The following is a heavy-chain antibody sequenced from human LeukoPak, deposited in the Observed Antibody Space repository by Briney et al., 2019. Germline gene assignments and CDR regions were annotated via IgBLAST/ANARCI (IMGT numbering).Heavy chain of an antibody. J-gene: IGHJ4*02. CDR1: GGFMSSYY. CDR3: ARGRWLAPIDH. CDR2: IYYRAGT. Sequence: PSETLSLTCTDSGGFMSSYYWSWIRQAPGKGMEWIGYIYYRAGTSYNPSPKSRVTISEDTSKNQVSLRLNSVTAADTAVYYCARGRWLAPIDHWGQGTLVTVSS. D-gene: IGHD6-19*01. V-gene: IGHV4-59*01.